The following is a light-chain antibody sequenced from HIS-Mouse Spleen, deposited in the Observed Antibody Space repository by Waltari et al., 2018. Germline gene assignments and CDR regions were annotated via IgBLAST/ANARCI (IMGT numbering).Light chain of an antibody. Sequence: SYELTQPPSVSVSPGQTASITCSGDNLGDKYACWYQQKPGQSPVLVIYQDSKRPSGIPERFSGSNSGNTATLIISGTQAMDEADYYCQAWDSSTVVFGGGTKLTVL. CDR2: QDS. J-gene: IGLJ2*01. V-gene: IGLV3-1*01. CDR3: QAWDSSTVV. CDR1: NLGDKY.